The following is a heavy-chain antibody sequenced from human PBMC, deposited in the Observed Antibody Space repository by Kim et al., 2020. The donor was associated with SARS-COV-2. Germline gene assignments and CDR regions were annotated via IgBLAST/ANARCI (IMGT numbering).Heavy chain of an antibody. Sequence: AQKLQGRVTMTTDTSTSTAYMELRSLRSDDTAVYYCARGLRYFDWLYDYWGQGTLVTVSS. J-gene: IGHJ4*02. D-gene: IGHD3-9*01. V-gene: IGHV1-18*01. CDR3: ARGLRYFDWLYDY.